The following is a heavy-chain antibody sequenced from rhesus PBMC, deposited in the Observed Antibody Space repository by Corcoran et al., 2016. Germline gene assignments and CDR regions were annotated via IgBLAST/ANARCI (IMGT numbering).Heavy chain of an antibody. V-gene: IGHV4-165*01. CDR3: ARARYSGYSWD. D-gene: IGHD5-24*01. CDR2: ISGSSGST. Sequence: QVQLQESGPGLVKPSETLSLTCAVSGGSFSGYYWGWIHQPPGKGLEWIGYISGSSGSTDYNPAHKRRGTISTDTAKNQFSRKLSSVTAADTAVYYCARARYSGYSWDWGQGVLVTVSS. CDR1: GGSFSGYY. J-gene: IGHJ4*01.